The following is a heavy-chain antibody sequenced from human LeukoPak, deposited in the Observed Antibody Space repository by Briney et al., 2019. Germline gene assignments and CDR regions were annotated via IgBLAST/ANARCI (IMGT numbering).Heavy chain of an antibody. CDR2: INSDGSST. CDR1: GFTFSSYW. Sequence: PGGSLRLSCAASGFTFSSYWMHWDRQAPGKGLVWVSRINSDGSSTSYADSVKGRFTISRDNAKNTLYLQMNSLRAEDTAVYYCARTNPEDYSSSLYYFDYWGQGTLVTVSS. V-gene: IGHV3-74*01. J-gene: IGHJ4*02. D-gene: IGHD6-6*01. CDR3: ARTNPEDYSSSLYYFDY.